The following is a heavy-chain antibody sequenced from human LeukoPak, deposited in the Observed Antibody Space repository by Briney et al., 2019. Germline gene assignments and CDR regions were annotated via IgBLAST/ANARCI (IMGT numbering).Heavy chain of an antibody. CDR2: IRSKVYGGTT. Sequence: GGSLRLSCAASGFTFSSYAMHWVRQAPGKGLEWVGFIRSKVYGGTTEYAASVKGRFTISRDDSKSIAYLQVNSLKTEDTAVYYCTGSFGELSFFAHWGQGTLVTVSS. V-gene: IGHV3-49*04. CDR3: TGSFGELSFFAH. D-gene: IGHD3-10*01. CDR1: GFTFSSYA. J-gene: IGHJ4*02.